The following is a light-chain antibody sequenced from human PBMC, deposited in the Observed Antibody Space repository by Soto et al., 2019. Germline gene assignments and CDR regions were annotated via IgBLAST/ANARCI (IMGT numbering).Light chain of an antibody. CDR3: QEYNTWPWT. CDR1: QSVNNN. V-gene: IGKV3-15*01. J-gene: IGKJ1*01. CDR2: GAC. Sequence: ETLMTQSPATLSVSPGERATLSCRASQSVNNNLAWYQQKLGQSPRVLIYGACTRATVIPARFTGSGSGTEFILTITSLQSEDSAVYYWQEYNTWPWTFGQGTKVEFK.